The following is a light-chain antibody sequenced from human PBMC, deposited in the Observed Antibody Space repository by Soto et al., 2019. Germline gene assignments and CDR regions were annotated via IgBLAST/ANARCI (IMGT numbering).Light chain of an antibody. J-gene: IGKJ1*01. CDR1: QNVARN. CDR3: QQYDNWPQT. V-gene: IGKV3-15*01. CDR2: GAS. Sequence: EIVLTQSPGTLSLSPGERATLSCRASQNVARNYLAWYQQRPGQAPRLLIYGASTRATGIPARFSGRGSGTEFTLTISSLQSVDFAVYYCQQYDNWPQTFGQGTKVDIK.